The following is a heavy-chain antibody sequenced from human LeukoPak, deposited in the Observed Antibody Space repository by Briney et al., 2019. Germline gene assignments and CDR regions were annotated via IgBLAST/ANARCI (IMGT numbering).Heavy chain of an antibody. CDR1: GGSVSSGSYY. V-gene: IGHV4-61*01. J-gene: IGHJ4*02. CDR3: ARLYHDILTGYYYFDY. Sequence: SETLSLTCTVSGGSVSSGSYYWSWIRQPPGKGLEWIANIYYRGSTNYNPSLQSRVTISVDRSKNQFSLKLNSVTAADTAVYYCARLYHDILTGYYYFDYWGQGTLVTVSS. D-gene: IGHD3-9*01. CDR2: IYYRGST.